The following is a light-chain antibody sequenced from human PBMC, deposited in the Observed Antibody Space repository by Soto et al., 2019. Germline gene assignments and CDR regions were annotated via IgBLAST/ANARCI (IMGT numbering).Light chain of an antibody. V-gene: IGKV1-9*01. CDR3: LNLNSYSPDT. Sequence: DIQLTQSPSFLSASVGDRVTITCRASQGISSYLAWYQQKPGKAPKLLIFAASTLQNGVPSRFSGSGSGTEFTLTISRLQPEDFAPYYCLNLNSYSPDTFGPGTKGDIK. CDR1: QGISSY. CDR2: AAS. J-gene: IGKJ3*01.